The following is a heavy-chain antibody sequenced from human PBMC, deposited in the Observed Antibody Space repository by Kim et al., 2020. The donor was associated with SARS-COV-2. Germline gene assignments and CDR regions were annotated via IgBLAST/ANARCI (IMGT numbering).Heavy chain of an antibody. CDR2: IWYDGTNK. CDR3: AREGFVSWGGTDEGDGGFDY. Sequence: GGSLRLSCAASGFTFSSYGMHWVRQAPGKGLEWVAVIWYDGTNKYYADSVKGRFTISRDNSKNTLYLQMNSLRAEDTAVYYCAREGFVSWGGTDEGDGGFDYWGQGTLVTVSS. CDR1: GFTFSSYG. J-gene: IGHJ4*02. V-gene: IGHV3-33*01. D-gene: IGHD2-21*01.